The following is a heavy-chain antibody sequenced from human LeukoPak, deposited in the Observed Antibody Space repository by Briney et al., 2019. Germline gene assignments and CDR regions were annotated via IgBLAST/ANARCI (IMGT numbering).Heavy chain of an antibody. CDR3: ARDSSAYYTFDI. J-gene: IGHJ3*02. Sequence: GGSLRLSCAASGFTFSDYDIHWVRQAPGKGLEWVAFIRYDGNIKYFADSVKGRFTISRDNSKNTLYLQMNSLRAEDTAVYYCARDSSAYYTFDIWGQGTMVTVSS. D-gene: IGHD3-22*01. CDR2: IRYDGNIK. CDR1: GFTFSDYD. V-gene: IGHV3-30*02.